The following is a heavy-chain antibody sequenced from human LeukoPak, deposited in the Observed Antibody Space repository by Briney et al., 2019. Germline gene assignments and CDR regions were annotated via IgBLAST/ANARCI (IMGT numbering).Heavy chain of an antibody. CDR1: GGTFSSYA. V-gene: IGHV1-69*04. Sequence: SVKVSCKASGGTFSSYAISWVRQAPGQGLEWMGRIIPILGIANYAQKFQGRVTITADKSTSTAYMELSSLRSEDTAVYYCARDXXWNYPTVFDYWGQGTLVTVSX. CDR3: ARDXXWNYPTVFDY. CDR2: IIPILGIA. J-gene: IGHJ4*02. D-gene: IGHD1-7*01.